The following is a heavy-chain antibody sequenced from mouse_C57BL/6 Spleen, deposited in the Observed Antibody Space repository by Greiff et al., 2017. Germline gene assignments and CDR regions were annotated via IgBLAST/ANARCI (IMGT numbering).Heavy chain of an antibody. D-gene: IGHD2-4*01. J-gene: IGHJ4*01. CDR2: IYPGSGST. Sequence: QVQLQQSGAELVKPGASVKMSCKASGYTFTSYWITWVKQRPGQGLEWIGDIYPGSGSTNYNENFKSKATLTVDTSSSTAYMQLSSLTSEDSAVYYCARWGDYDDYAMDYWGQGTSVTVSS. CDR3: ARWGDYDDYAMDY. V-gene: IGHV1-55*01. CDR1: GYTFTSYW.